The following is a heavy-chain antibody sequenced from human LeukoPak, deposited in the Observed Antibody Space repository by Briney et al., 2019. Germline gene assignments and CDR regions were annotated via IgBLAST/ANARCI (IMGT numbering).Heavy chain of an antibody. V-gene: IGHV3-15*01. Sequence: GGSLRLSCAASGFTFSDAWMSWVRQAPGKGLEWVGRIKRKTDGGTTDYAAPVRGRFTISRDDSKNTLYLQMNGLKTEDTAVYYCATERRAGFDYWGQGTLVTVSS. J-gene: IGHJ4*02. CDR3: ATERRAGFDY. D-gene: IGHD3-10*01. CDR1: GFTFSDAW. CDR2: IKRKTDGGTT.